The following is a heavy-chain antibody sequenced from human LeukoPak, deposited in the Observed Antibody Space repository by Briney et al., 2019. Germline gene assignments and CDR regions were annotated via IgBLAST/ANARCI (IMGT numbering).Heavy chain of an antibody. CDR1: GYTFTGYY. Sequence: GASVKVSCKASGYTFTGYYMHWVRQAPGQGLEWMGRINPNSGGTNYAQKFQGRVTMTRDTSISTAYMELSRLRSDDTAVYYCARRYDYGDFLLGSWGQGTLVTVSS. D-gene: IGHD4-17*01. CDR2: INPNSGGT. CDR3: ARRYDYGDFLLGS. J-gene: IGHJ4*02. V-gene: IGHV1-2*06.